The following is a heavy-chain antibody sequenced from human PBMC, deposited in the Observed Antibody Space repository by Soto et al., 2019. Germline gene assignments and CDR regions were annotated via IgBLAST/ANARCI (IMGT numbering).Heavy chain of an antibody. J-gene: IGHJ6*02. Sequence: GGSLRLSCAASGFTFSSYWMSWVRQAPGKGLEWVANIKQDGSEKYYVDSVKGRFTISRDNAKNSLYLQMNSLRAEDTAVYYCARDRVWVSYGMDVWGQGTTVTVSS. CDR1: GFTFSSYW. CDR2: IKQDGSEK. D-gene: IGHD3-16*01. V-gene: IGHV3-7*01. CDR3: ARDRVWVSYGMDV.